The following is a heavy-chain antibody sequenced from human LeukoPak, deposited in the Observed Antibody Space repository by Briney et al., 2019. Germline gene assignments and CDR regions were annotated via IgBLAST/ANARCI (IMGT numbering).Heavy chain of an antibody. CDR3: ARGGSSGWYFWFDP. D-gene: IGHD6-19*01. J-gene: IGHJ5*02. Sequence: GXSRRISCQVFGSRFTNYWIGWVRQIPEKGLEGMGIIYPGDSDTSYSPSFQGQVTISNEKSLNTAYLQWSSLNASDTAMYDCARGGSSGWYFWFDPWSQGTLVTVSS. CDR1: GSRFTNYW. V-gene: IGHV5-51*01. CDR2: IYPGDSDT.